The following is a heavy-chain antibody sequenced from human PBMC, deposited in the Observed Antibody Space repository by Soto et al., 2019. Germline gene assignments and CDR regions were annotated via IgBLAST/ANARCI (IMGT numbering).Heavy chain of an antibody. CDR1: GGSISSSNW. V-gene: IGHV4-4*02. CDR2: IYHSGST. J-gene: IGHJ6*02. D-gene: IGHD6-13*01. CDR3: ARVIASAGTSYYYYYGIDV. Sequence: QVQLQESGPGLVKPSGTLSLTCAVSGGSISSSNWWSWVRQPPGKGLEWMGEIYHSGSTNYNPSPTSRVTISVDKSKNKFSLKLRSVTAADTAVDYCARVIASAGTSYYYYYGIDVWGQGTTVTVSS.